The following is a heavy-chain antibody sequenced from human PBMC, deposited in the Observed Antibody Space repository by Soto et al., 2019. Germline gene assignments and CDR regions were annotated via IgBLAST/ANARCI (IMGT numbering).Heavy chain of an antibody. CDR1: GFTFSSYA. V-gene: IGHV3-30-3*01. J-gene: IGHJ1*01. D-gene: IGHD3-22*01. Sequence: GGSLRLSCAASGFTFSSYAMHWVRQAPGKGLEWVAVISYDGSNKYYADSVKGRFTISRDNSKNTLYLQMNSLRAEDTAVYYCARDGPYYYDSSAWGEYFQHWGQGTLVTVSS. CDR2: ISYDGSNK. CDR3: ARDGPYYYDSSAWGEYFQH.